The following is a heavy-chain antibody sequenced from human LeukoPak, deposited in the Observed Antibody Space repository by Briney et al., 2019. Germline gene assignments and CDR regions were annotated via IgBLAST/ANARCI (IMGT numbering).Heavy chain of an antibody. CDR1: GGSIISNSYH. Sequence: KPSETLSLTCTVSGGSIISNSYHWGWIRQPPGRGLEWIGTINYSGSTYYNPSLKNRVTISVDTSKNQFSLKLSSVTAADTAVYYCARHPGLFSSGFDYWGQGTLVTVSS. CDR2: INYSGST. D-gene: IGHD6-19*01. J-gene: IGHJ4*02. CDR3: ARHPGLFSSGFDY. V-gene: IGHV4-39*01.